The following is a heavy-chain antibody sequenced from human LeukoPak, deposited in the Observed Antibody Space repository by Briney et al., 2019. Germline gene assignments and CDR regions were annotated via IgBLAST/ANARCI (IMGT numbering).Heavy chain of an antibody. D-gene: IGHD4-17*01. CDR3: ARRDGDYYYYGMDV. V-gene: IGHV3-11*01. J-gene: IGHJ6*02. CDR1: GFTFSDYY. CDR2: ISSSGSTI. Sequence: GGSLRLSCAASGFTFSDYYMSWIRQAPGKGLGWVSYISSSGSTIYYADSVKGRFTISRDNAKNSLYLQMNSLRAEDTAVYYCARRDGDYYYYGMDVWGQGTTVTVSS.